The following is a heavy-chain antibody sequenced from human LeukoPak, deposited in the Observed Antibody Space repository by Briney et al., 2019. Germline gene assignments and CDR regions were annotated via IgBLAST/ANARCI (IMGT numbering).Heavy chain of an antibody. Sequence: PGGSLRLSCAASGFTFSNYAMSWIRQAPGKGLEWVSGISDIGGSTYYADSVKGRFTISRDNSKNTLYLQMNSLRAEDTAVYYCAKDATAMTGTFDSWGQGTLVTVSS. CDR1: GFTFSNYA. CDR2: ISDIGGST. CDR3: AKDATAMTGTFDS. V-gene: IGHV3-23*01. D-gene: IGHD6-19*01. J-gene: IGHJ4*02.